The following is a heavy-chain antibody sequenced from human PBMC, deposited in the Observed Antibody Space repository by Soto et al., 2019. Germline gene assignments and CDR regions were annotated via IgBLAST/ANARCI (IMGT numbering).Heavy chain of an antibody. J-gene: IGHJ5*02. CDR2: ISAYNGNT. V-gene: IGHV1-18*01. CDR3: ARGTGYYDILTGYYAGVNWFDP. D-gene: IGHD3-9*01. Sequence: QVQLVQSGAEVKKPGASVKVSCKASGYTFTSYGISWVRQAPGQGLEWMGWISAYNGNTNYAQKLQGRVTMTTDTSTSTAYMELRSLRSDDTAVYYCARGTGYYDILTGYYAGVNWFDPWGQGTLVTVSS. CDR1: GYTFTSYG.